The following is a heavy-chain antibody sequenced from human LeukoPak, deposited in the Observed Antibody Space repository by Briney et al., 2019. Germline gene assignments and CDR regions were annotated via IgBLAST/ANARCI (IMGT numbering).Heavy chain of an antibody. Sequence: PGRSLRLSCAASGFTFSTYAMHWVRQAPGKGLEWVAVISYDGSHKHYADSVKGRFTISRDNSENTLYLQMNSLRTEDTAVYYCAKDIMVQGVINGFDYWGQGTLVTVSS. CDR3: AKDIMVQGVINGFDY. CDR1: GFTFSTYA. J-gene: IGHJ4*02. D-gene: IGHD3-10*01. CDR2: ISYDGSHK. V-gene: IGHV3-30*04.